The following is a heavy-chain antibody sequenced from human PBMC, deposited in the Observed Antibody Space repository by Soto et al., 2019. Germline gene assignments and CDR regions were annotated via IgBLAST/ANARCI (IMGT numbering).Heavy chain of an antibody. D-gene: IGHD1-20*01. CDR1: GYTFSTSG. CDR3: ARHTESNPYND. CDR2: IRPDNGNR. J-gene: IGHJ1*01. Sequence: QVQVLQSGPEVKRPGASVTVSCKTSGYTFSTSGISWVRQAPGQGLEWVGWIRPDNGNRKSAQRHQGRVTLTTDTSATTAYMELTTLTFDDTAMYYCARHTESNPYNDWGQGTLVTVSS. V-gene: IGHV1-18*01.